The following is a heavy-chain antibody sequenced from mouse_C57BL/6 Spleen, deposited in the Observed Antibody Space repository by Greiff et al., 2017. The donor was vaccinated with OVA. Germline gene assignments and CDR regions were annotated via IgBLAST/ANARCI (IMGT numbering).Heavy chain of an antibody. Sequence: DVMLVESGGGLVKPGGSLKLSCAASGFTFSSYTMSWVRQTPEKRLEWVATISGGGGNNYYPDSVKGRFTISRDNAKNTLYLQMSSLRSEDTALYYCARHEDYDGALIAYWGQGTLVTVSA. CDR3: ARHEDYDGALIAY. D-gene: IGHD2-4*01. CDR2: ISGGGGNN. V-gene: IGHV5-9*01. J-gene: IGHJ3*01. CDR1: GFTFSSYT.